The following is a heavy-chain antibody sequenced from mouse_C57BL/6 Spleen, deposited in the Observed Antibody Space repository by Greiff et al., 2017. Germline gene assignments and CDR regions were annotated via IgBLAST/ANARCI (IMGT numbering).Heavy chain of an antibody. J-gene: IGHJ2*01. CDR1: GFTFPDYY. CDR3: ARSPLLLRSLLDF. Sequence: EVQLQQSGGGLVQPGGSLSPSCAASGFTFPDYYLSWVSPPPGTALEWLGFISNKANGYTTEYSASVKGRLTISSDNSQSILYLQMNALRAEDSATYYCARSPLLLRSLLDFWGQGTTLTVAS. CDR2: ISNKANGYTT. V-gene: IGHV7-3*01. D-gene: IGHD1-1*01.